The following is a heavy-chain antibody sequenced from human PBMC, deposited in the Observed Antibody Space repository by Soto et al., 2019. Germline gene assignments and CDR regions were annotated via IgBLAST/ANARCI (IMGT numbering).Heavy chain of an antibody. J-gene: IGHJ6*02. V-gene: IGHV3-30-3*01. Sequence: SLRLSCSSSGFSFRSYSMHWVRQAPGKGLEWVAVISYDGGNNYYADSVKGRFTISRDNSKNTLYLQMNSQRAEDTAVYYCASGRDGGWSYYYYYGMDVWGQGTTVTVSS. CDR3: ASGRDGGWSYYYYYGMDV. D-gene: IGHD6-19*01. CDR1: GFSFRSYS. CDR2: ISYDGGNN.